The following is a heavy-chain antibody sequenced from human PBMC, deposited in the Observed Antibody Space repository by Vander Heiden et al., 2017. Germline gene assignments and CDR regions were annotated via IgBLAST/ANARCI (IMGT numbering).Heavy chain of an antibody. CDR2: ITGIDART. D-gene: IGHD4-17*01. Sequence: EVQLLESGGGLVQPGGSLRLSCGASGFTFTSYGLTWVRQAPGKGPEAVAVITGIDARTFYADSVKGRFTISRDISQSTVHLQMNSLRVEDTAVYYCAKKISVTRGIDYFDDWGQGTLVTVSS. V-gene: IGHV3-23*01. CDR3: AKKISVTRGIDYFDD. CDR1: GFTFTSYG. J-gene: IGHJ4*02.